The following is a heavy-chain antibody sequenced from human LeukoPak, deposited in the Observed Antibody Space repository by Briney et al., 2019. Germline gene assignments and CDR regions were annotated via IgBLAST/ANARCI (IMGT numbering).Heavy chain of an antibody. Sequence: SETLSLTCTVSGGSISSYYWSWIRQPPGKGLEWIGYIYYSGSTDYNPSLKSRVTISVDTSKNQFSLKLSSVTAADTAVYYCATGFHSSGWYYFDYWGQGTLVTVSS. CDR2: IYYSGST. CDR3: ATGFHSSGWYYFDY. J-gene: IGHJ4*02. V-gene: IGHV4-59*01. D-gene: IGHD6-19*01. CDR1: GGSISSYY.